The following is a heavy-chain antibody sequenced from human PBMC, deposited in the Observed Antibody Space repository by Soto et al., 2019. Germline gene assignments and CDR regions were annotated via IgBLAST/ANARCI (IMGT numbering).Heavy chain of an antibody. V-gene: IGHV4-31*03. CDR1: GGSISSGGYY. D-gene: IGHD2-2*01. CDR3: ARVPAVPAAMAFDP. J-gene: IGHJ5*02. Sequence: SETLSLTCTVSGGSISSGGYYWSWIRQHPGKGLEWIGYIYYSGSTYYNPSLKSRVTISVDTSKNQFSLKLSSVTAADTAVYYCARVPAVPAAMAFDPWGQGTLVTVSS. CDR2: IYYSGST.